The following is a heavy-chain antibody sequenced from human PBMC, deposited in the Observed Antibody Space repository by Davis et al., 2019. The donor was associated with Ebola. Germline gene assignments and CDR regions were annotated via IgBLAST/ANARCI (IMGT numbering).Heavy chain of an antibody. D-gene: IGHD4-17*01. CDR1: GFTFSSYW. CDR3: ARDLNRPYGDYGNWFDP. Sequence: PGGSLRLSCAASGFTFSSYWMSWVRQAPGKGLEWVANIKQDGSEKYYVDSVKGRFTISRDNAKNSLYLQMNSLRAEDTAVYYCARDLNRPYGDYGNWFDPWGQGTLVTVSS. V-gene: IGHV3-7*03. CDR2: IKQDGSEK. J-gene: IGHJ5*02.